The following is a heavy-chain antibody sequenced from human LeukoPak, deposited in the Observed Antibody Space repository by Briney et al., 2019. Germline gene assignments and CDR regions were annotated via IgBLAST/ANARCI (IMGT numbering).Heavy chain of an antibody. CDR1: GDSIISGDYY. CDR3: ARETIPAANDY. CDR2: ISHSGIT. V-gene: IGHV4-30-4*01. D-gene: IGHD6-13*01. J-gene: IGHJ4*02. Sequence: PSQTLSLTCTVSGDSIISGDYYWSWIRQPPEKGLEWIGYISHSGITYYNPSLKSRASMAVDTSKNQFSLKLSSVTAADTAVYFCARETIPAANDYWGQGILVTVSS.